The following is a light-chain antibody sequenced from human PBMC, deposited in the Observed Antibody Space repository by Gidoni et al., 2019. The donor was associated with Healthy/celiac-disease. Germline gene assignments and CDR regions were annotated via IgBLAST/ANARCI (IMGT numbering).Light chain of an antibody. CDR1: QSVTSSY. V-gene: IGKV3-20*01. Sequence: VLTQSPGPLSSSPEESATLSCRASQSVTSSYFAWYQQKHGQAPRLLTYGASRRPTVLSGMCSGSSSGTDFILISSILAPDDFAVYYCYQYGTSPTFGQGTKVEIK. J-gene: IGKJ1*01. CDR3: YQYGTSPT. CDR2: GAS.